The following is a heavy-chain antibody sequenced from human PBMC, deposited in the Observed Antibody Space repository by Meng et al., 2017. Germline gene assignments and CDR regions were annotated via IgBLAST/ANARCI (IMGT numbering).Heavy chain of an antibody. V-gene: IGHV4-34*01. CDR2: INHSGST. D-gene: IGHD4-17*01. Sequence: QVQLPQWGAGLLKPSEPLSLTFAVYGGSFSGYYWSWIRQPPGKGLEWIGEINHSGSTNYNPSLKSRVTMSLDTSKNQFSLRLSSVTAADTAVYYCARSHSVTIVAFDYWGQGTLVTASS. J-gene: IGHJ4*02. CDR1: GGSFSGYY. CDR3: ARSHSVTIVAFDY.